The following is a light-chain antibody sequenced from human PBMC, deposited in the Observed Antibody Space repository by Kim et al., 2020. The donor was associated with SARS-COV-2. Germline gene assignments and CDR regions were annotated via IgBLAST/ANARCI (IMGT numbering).Light chain of an antibody. CDR2: GAS. CDR1: QSVSGY. CDR3: QQYNNWPYT. J-gene: IGKJ2*01. V-gene: IGKV3-15*01. Sequence: EIGMTQSPATLSVSPGERATLSCRASQSVSGYLGWYQQKPGQGTRLLIYGASNRATGIPDRFSGSGSGTEFSLTISSLQSEDFGVYYCQQYNNWPYTFGQGTKLEI.